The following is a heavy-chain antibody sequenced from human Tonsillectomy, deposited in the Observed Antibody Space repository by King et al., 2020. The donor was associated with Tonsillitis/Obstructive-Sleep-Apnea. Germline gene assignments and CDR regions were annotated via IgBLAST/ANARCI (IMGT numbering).Heavy chain of an antibody. CDR2: FDPEDGET. CDR3: ATGGYCSSTSCFPFDY. V-gene: IGHV1-24*01. D-gene: IGHD2-2*01. CDR1: GYTLTELS. Sequence: QLVQSGAEVKKPGASVKVSCKVSGYTLTELSMHWVRQAPGKGLEWMGGFDPEDGETIYAQKFQGRVTMTEDTSTDTAYMELSSLRSEDTAVYYCATGGYCSSTSCFPFDYWGQGTLVTVSS. J-gene: IGHJ4*02.